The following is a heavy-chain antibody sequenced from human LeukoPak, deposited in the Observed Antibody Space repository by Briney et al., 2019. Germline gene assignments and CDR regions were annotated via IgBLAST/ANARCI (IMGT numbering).Heavy chain of an antibody. CDR3: AREAPGSYYLGYYYYGMDV. D-gene: IGHD3-10*01. V-gene: IGHV1-18*01. CDR1: GYTFTSYG. Sequence: GASVKVSCKASGYTFTSYGISWVRQAPGQGLEWMGWISAYNGNTNYAQKLQGRVTMTTGTSTSTAYMELRSLRSDDTAVYYCAREAPGSYYLGYYYYGMDVWGQGTTVTVSS. J-gene: IGHJ6*02. CDR2: ISAYNGNT.